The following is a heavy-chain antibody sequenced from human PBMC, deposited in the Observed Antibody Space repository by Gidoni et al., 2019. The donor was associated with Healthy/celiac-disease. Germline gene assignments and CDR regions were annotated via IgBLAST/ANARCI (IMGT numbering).Heavy chain of an antibody. CDR2: IYYSGST. D-gene: IGHD6-13*01. CDR3: AREAAAEVNWFDP. Sequence: QLQLQESGPGLVKPSETRSLTCTVSGGSISSYYWSWIRQPPGKGLEWIGYIYYSGSTNYNPSLKSRVTISVDTSKNQFSLKLSSVTAADTAVYYCAREAAAEVNWFDPWGQGTLVTVSS. J-gene: IGHJ5*02. V-gene: IGHV4-59*01. CDR1: GGSISSYY.